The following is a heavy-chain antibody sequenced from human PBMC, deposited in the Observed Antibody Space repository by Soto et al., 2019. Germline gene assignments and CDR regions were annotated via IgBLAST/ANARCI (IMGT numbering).Heavy chain of an antibody. V-gene: IGHV3-21*04. CDR1: GFSFTSYS. CDR3: ARGYYSDSSGYTN. CDR2: ISSSGSYT. D-gene: IGHD3-22*01. J-gene: IGHJ4*02. Sequence: GGSLRLSCAASGFSFTSYSMHWVRQAPGKGLEWVSSISSSGSYTNYAESVKGRFTISRDNAKNSLFLQMNSLRAEDTAVYYCARGYYSDSSGYTNWGQGTLVTVSS.